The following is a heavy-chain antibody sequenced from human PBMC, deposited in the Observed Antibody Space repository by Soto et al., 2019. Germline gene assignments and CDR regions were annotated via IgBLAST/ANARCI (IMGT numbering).Heavy chain of an antibody. CDR2: IQSGGTT. J-gene: IGHJ6*04. D-gene: IGHD2-15*01. CDR1: GFTVSSKY. Sequence: EVQLVESGGGLVQPGGSLRLSCAASGFTVSSKYMSWVRQAPGKGLEWVSLIQSGGTTYYADSVKGRFTISRGTSENTVHLQMDSLGAEDTAVYYCARDDVLCDGGRCYGVPLDGWGKGTTVTVSS. CDR3: ARDDVLCDGGRCYGVPLDG. V-gene: IGHV3-66*01.